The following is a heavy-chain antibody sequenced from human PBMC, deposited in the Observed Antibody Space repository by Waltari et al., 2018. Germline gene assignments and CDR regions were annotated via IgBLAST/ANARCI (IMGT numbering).Heavy chain of an antibody. J-gene: IGHJ4*02. CDR2: IDSGGST. V-gene: IGHV3-53*01. CDR3: ARWQQWPVRAFDY. Sequence: EVQLVESGGGLIQPGGSLRLSCAASGFIVSSNYMSWVRQAPGRGLEWVSLIDSGGSTYYADSVKGRCTISRDNSKNTLYLQMDSLSVEDTAVYYCARWQQWPVRAFDYWGQGTLVTVSS. D-gene: IGHD6-19*01. CDR1: GFIVSSNY.